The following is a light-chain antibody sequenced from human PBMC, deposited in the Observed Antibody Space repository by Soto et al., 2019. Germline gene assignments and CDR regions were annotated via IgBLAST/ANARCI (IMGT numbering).Light chain of an antibody. V-gene: IGKV1-5*01. CDR2: DAS. Sequence: DIHITQSPSTLSASVGDRVTITCRASQSISSWLAWYQQKPGKAPKLLIYDASSLESGVPSRFSGSGSGTEFTLTISSLQPDDFATYYCQQYNSYSLTFGQGTKV. CDR1: QSISSW. J-gene: IGKJ1*01. CDR3: QQYNSYSLT.